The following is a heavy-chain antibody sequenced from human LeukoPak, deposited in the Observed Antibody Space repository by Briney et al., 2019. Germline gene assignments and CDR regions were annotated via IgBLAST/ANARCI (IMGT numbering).Heavy chain of an antibody. Sequence: SETLSLTCTVSGGSISSSSYYWSWIRQPAGKGLEWIGRIYTSGSTNYNPSLKSRVTISVDTSKNQFSLKLSSVTAADTAVYYCARDGVAAAKGYYFDYWGQGTLVTVSS. J-gene: IGHJ4*02. V-gene: IGHV4-61*02. CDR1: GGSISSSSYY. CDR3: ARDGVAAAKGYYFDY. CDR2: IYTSGST. D-gene: IGHD6-13*01.